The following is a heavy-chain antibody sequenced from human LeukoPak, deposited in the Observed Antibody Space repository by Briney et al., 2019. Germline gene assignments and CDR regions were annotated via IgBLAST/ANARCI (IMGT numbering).Heavy chain of an antibody. CDR2: VRNQAYGGTT. V-gene: IGHV3-49*04. D-gene: IGHD1-1*01. CDR1: GFTFSSYA. CDR3: TRDRIGTGTTGDAFDI. Sequence: GGSLRLSCAASGFTFSSYAMSWVRQAPGKGLEWVGFVRNQAYGGTTEYAASVKGRFTISRDDSKSIAYLQMNSLKSEDTAVYYCTRDRIGTGTTGDAFDIWGQGTMLIVSS. J-gene: IGHJ3*02.